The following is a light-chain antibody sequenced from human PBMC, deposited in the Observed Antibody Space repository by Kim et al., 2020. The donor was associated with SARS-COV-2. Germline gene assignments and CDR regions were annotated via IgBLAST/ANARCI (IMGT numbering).Light chain of an antibody. CDR2: GVS. Sequence: SASDGDRVTISGRASQRLYRCVNWNQHKVGEAPTLLVIGVSSLQGGVPTRFTGSGSGTDFTLTISSLQPEDFATYYCQQTCSTPCTFGQGTKLEI. CDR3: QQTCSTPCT. CDR1: QRLYRC. J-gene: IGKJ2*02. V-gene: IGKV1-39*01.